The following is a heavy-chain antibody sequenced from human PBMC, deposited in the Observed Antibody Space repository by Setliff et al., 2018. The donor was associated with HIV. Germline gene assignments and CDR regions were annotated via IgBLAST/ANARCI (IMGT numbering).Heavy chain of an antibody. V-gene: IGHV1-18*04. CDR1: GYTFTDYF. CDR3: AVDGDYAGGVGY. Sequence: ASVKVSCKASGYTFTDYFMHWVRQAPGQGLEWMGWIGVYNGNTDYAQKVQGRVTMTTDTSTTTAYMELRSLRSDDTAVYYCAVDGDYAGGVGYWGQGTLVTVSS. D-gene: IGHD4-17*01. CDR2: IGVYNGNT. J-gene: IGHJ4*02.